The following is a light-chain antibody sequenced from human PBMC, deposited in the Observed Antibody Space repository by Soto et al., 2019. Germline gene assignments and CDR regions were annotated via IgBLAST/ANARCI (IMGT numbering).Light chain of an antibody. CDR1: QDLLARSNNKNY. J-gene: IGKJ2*01. V-gene: IGKV4-1*01. CDR3: QNDCSVVYT. CDR2: WAS. Sequence: DIVMTQSPDSLAVSLGERATINCRSSQDLLARSNNKNYLAWYQQKPGQPPKVLIYWASTRQSGVPDRFSGSESRTDFTLTISGLQAEDVAIYYCQNDCSVVYTFGQGTKLEIK.